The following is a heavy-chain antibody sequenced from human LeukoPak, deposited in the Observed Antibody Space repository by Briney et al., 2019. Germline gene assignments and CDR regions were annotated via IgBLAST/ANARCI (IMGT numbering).Heavy chain of an antibody. D-gene: IGHD6-13*01. CDR2: INHSGST. CDR1: GGSFSGYY. V-gene: IGHV4-34*01. CDR3: ARAYSPPQWSPFDY. Sequence: ETLSLTCAVYGGSFSGYYWSWIRQPPGKGLEWIGEINHSGSTNYNPSLKSRVTISVDTSKNQFSLKLSSVTAADTAVYYCARAYSPPQWSPFDYWGQGTLVTVSS. J-gene: IGHJ4*02.